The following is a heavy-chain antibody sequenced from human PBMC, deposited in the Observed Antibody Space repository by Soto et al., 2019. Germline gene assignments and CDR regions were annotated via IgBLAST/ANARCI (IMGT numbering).Heavy chain of an antibody. J-gene: IGHJ4*02. CDR3: ASLRGDHAFDY. CDR1: GGSISSYY. CDR2: IYYSGST. Sequence: QVQLQESGPGLVKPSETLSLTCTVSGGSISSYYWSWIRQPPGKGLEWIGYIYYSGSTNYNPSLKSRVTISVDTSKNQFSLKLSSVTAADTAVYYCASLRGDHAFDYWGQGTLVTVSS. V-gene: IGHV4-59*08. D-gene: IGHD4-17*01.